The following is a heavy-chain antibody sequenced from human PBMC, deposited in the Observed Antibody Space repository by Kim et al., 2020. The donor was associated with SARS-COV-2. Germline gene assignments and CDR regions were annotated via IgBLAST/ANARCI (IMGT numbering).Heavy chain of an antibody. CDR1: GGSISSSSYY. J-gene: IGHJ5*02. D-gene: IGHD4-4*01. CDR2: IYYSGST. CDR3: ARHQVEVTTIRPRWFDP. Sequence: SETLSLTCTVSGGSISSSSYYWGWIRQPPGKGLEWIGSIYYSGSTYYNPSLKSRVTISVDTSKNQFSLKLSSVTAADTAVYYCARHQVEVTTIRPRWFDPWGQGTLVTVSS. V-gene: IGHV4-39*01.